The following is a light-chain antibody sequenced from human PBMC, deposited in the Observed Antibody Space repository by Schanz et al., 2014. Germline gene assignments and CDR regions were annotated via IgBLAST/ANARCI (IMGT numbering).Light chain of an antibody. V-gene: IGLV2-11*01. J-gene: IGLJ3*02. CDR3: CAYAGVDNPWV. CDR2: DVN. CDR1: SNDIGAYNY. Sequence: QSALTQHRSVSGSPGQSVNISCTGTSNDIGAYNYVSWYQQRPGKAPKVLISDVNRRPSGVPDRFSASKSGNTASLTISGLQTEDEADYYCCAYAGVDNPWVFGGGTKLTVL.